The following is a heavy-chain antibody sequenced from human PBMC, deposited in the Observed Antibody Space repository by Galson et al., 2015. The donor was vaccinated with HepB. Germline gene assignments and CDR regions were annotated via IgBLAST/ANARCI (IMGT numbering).Heavy chain of an antibody. J-gene: IGHJ4*02. CDR1: GLTVDTNY. D-gene: IGHD1-7*01. V-gene: IGHV3-53*01. CDR2: SYTNGGT. CDR3: ASLTPTTYFFNF. Sequence: SLRLSCAASGLTVDTNYMSWVRQAPGKGLEWVSVSYTNGGTYYANSVKGRFTIFRDDSKNTVSLQMNSLRAEDTAVYFCASLTPTTYFFNFWGQGTLVTVSS.